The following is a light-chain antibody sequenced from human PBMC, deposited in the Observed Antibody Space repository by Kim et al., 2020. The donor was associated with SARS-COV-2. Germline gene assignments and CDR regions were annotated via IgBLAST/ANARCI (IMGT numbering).Light chain of an antibody. V-gene: IGKV3-20*01. J-gene: IGKJ2*01. CDR3: QQYGSSPPYT. CDR2: GAS. Sequence: SPGERATLSCRASQSVSSSYLAWYQQKPGQAPRLLIYGASSRATGIPDRFSGSGSGTDFTLTISRLEPEDFAVYYCQQYGSSPPYTFGQGTKLAI. CDR1: QSVSSSY.